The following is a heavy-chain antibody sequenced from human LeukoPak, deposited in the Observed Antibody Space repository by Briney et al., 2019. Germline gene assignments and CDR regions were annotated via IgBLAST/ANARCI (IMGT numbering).Heavy chain of an antibody. CDR1: AFTFSSYW. J-gene: IGHJ4*02. CDR2: IKQDGSEK. CDR3: VRDGGNSGYDLFDY. Sequence: AGGSLRLSCAASAFTFSSYWMTWVRQAPGKGLEWVANIKQDGSEKYYVDSVKGRFTISRDNAKNSLYLQMNSLRAEDTAMYYCVRDGGNSGYDLFDYWGQGTLVTVSS. D-gene: IGHD5-12*01. V-gene: IGHV3-7*01.